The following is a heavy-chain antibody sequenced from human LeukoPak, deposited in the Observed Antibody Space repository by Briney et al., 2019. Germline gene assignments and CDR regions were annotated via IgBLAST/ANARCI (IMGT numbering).Heavy chain of an antibody. D-gene: IGHD2-15*01. CDR3: AMLGYCSGGSCYYFDY. V-gene: IGHV1-69*06. J-gene: IGHJ4*02. Sequence: ASVKVSCKASGCTFSSYSISWVRQAPGQGLEWMGRIIPIFGTANYAQKFQGRVTITADTSTSTAYMELSSLRSEDTAVYYCAMLGYCSGGSCYYFDYWGQGTLVTVSS. CDR1: GCTFSSYS. CDR2: IIPIFGTA.